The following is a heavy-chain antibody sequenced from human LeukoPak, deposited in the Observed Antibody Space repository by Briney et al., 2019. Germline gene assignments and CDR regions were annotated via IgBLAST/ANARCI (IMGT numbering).Heavy chain of an antibody. D-gene: IGHD2-15*01. Sequence: SQTLSLTCAVSGGSISSGGYSWSWIRQPPGKGLEWIGYIYHSGSTYYNPSLKSRVTISVDRSKNQFSLKLSSVTAADTAVYYCARSINLGYCSGGSCYSGWYFDLWGRGTLVTVSS. V-gene: IGHV4-30-2*01. J-gene: IGHJ2*01. CDR2: IYHSGST. CDR3: ARSINLGYCSGGSCYSGWYFDL. CDR1: GGSISSGGYS.